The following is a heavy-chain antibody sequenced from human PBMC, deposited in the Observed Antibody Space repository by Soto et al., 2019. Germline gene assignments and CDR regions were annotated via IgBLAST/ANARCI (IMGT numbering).Heavy chain of an antibody. D-gene: IGHD3-10*01. CDR1: GYTFTSYY. CDR2: INPNGGST. CDR3: GRPGIMVRGVTSRWSGMDV. Sequence: ASVKVSCKASGYTFTSYYMHWVRQAPGQGLEWMGIINPNGGSTSYAQRFQGRVTMTRDTSTSTVYMELSSLRSEDTAVYYCGRPGIMVRGVTSRWSGMDVWGEGTTVTVSS. J-gene: IGHJ6*04. V-gene: IGHV1-46*01.